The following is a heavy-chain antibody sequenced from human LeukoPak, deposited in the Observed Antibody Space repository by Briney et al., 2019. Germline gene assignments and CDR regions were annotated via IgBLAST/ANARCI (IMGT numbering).Heavy chain of an antibody. Sequence: GGSLRLSCAASGFTVSSIYMGWVRQAPGKGLEWVSVIYSGGDTYYADSVKGRFTISRDNSKNMIYLEMSSLKAEDTAVYYCAKERSLEIAVAGTIFDYWGQGTLVTVSS. D-gene: IGHD6-19*01. J-gene: IGHJ4*02. CDR3: AKERSLEIAVAGTIFDY. CDR1: GFTVSSIY. CDR2: IYSGGDT. V-gene: IGHV3-66*01.